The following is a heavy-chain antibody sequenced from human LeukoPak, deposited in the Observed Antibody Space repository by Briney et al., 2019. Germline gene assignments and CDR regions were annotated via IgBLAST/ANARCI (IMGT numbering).Heavy chain of an antibody. CDR3: ARGVRYYGSGSYYVPFDY. D-gene: IGHD3-10*01. CDR2: IWYDGSNK. V-gene: IGHV3-33*01. J-gene: IGHJ4*02. Sequence: QPGGSLRLSCAASGFTFSSYGMHWVRQAPGKGLEWVAVIWYDGSNKYYADSVKGRFTISRDNSKNTLYLQMNSLRAEDTAVYYCARGVRYYGSGSYYVPFDYWGQGTLVTASS. CDR1: GFTFSSYG.